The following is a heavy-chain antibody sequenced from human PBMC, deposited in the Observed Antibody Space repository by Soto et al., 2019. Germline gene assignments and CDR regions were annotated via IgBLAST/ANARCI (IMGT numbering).Heavy chain of an antibody. CDR1: GGSISSSSYY. V-gene: IGHV4-39*01. Sequence: PSETLSLTCTVSGGSISSSSYYWGWIRQPPGKGLEWIGSIYYSGSTYYNPSLKSRVTISVDTSKNQFSLKLSSVTAADTAVYYWGNHAGIMVGGFTYYYYHMDFWGKGPPVPFSS. CDR3: GNHAGIMVGGFTYYYYHMDF. CDR2: IYYSGST. J-gene: IGHJ6*03. D-gene: IGHD3-10*01.